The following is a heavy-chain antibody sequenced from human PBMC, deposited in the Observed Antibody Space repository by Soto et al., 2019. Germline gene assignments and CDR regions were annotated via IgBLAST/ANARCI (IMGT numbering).Heavy chain of an antibody. Sequence: SVKVSCKASGGTFSSYAISWVRQAPGQGLEWMGGIIPIFGTENYAQKFQGRVTITADESTSTAYMELSSLRSEDTAVYYCARGMSVVVPAAIARYYYYGMDVGGQGXTVTVPS. CDR1: GGTFSSYA. D-gene: IGHD2-2*02. CDR2: IIPIFGTE. CDR3: ARGMSVVVPAAIARYYYYGMDV. V-gene: IGHV1-69*13. J-gene: IGHJ6*02.